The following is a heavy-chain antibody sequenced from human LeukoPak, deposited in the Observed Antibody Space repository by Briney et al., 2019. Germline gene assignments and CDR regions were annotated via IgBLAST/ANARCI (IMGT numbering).Heavy chain of an antibody. CDR3: ARGGSLNWFDP. CDR2: INAGNGNT. V-gene: IGHV1-3*01. D-gene: IGHD6-13*01. CDR1: GYTFTNYA. J-gene: IGHJ5*02. Sequence: ASVKVSCKASGYTFTNYAMQWVRQAPGQRLEWMGWINAGNGNTRYSQRFQGRVTITRDTSASTVYMEVTSLRSEDTAVYYCARGGSLNWFDPWGQGTLVTVSS.